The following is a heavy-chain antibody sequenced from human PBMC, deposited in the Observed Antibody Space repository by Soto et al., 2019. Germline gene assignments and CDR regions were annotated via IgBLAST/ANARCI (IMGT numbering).Heavy chain of an antibody. Sequence: QVQLQESGPGLVKPSQTLSLTCTVSGGSISTGGYYWNWIRQHPGKGLEWIGYFYYSGSTYYNPSLKSRVNSSVNTSKNQFSLKLSSVTAAYTAVYYCARSVFPWGQGTLVTVSS. CDR3: ARSVFP. CDR2: FYYSGST. CDR1: GGSISTGGYY. V-gene: IGHV4-31*03. J-gene: IGHJ5*02.